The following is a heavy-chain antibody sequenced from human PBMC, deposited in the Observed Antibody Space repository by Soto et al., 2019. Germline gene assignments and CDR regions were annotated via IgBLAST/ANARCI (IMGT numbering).Heavy chain of an antibody. CDR1: GFNINNYG. D-gene: IGHD3-9*01. V-gene: IGHV3-23*01. CDR2: IRGNGGST. Sequence: GGSLRLSCADSGFNINNYGMSWVRQAPGKGLEWVSTIRGNGGSTYYADSVKGRFTISRDDSKNTLYLQMKSLRADDTAVYYCAKDVNYDILAGYYYYWGQGTLVTVSS. J-gene: IGHJ4*02. CDR3: AKDVNYDILAGYYYY.